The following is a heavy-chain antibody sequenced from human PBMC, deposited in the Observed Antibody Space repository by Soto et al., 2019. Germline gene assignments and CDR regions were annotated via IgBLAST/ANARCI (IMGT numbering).Heavy chain of an antibody. CDR3: ARPGYCSGGSCSNWFDP. D-gene: IGHD2-15*01. Sequence: GESLKISCKGSGYSFTSYWISWVRQMPGKGLEWMGRIDPSDSYTNYSPSFQGHVTISADKSISTAYLQWSSLKASDTAMYYCARPGYCSGGSCSNWFDPWGQGTLVTVSS. J-gene: IGHJ5*02. V-gene: IGHV5-10-1*01. CDR1: GYSFTSYW. CDR2: IDPSDSYT.